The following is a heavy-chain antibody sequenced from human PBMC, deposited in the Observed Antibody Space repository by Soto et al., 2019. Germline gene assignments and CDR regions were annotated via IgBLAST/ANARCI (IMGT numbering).Heavy chain of an antibody. CDR2: INPYSGHT. CDR1: GYTFTSYS. D-gene: IGHD3-22*01. J-gene: IGHJ5*02. V-gene: IGHV1-18*04. Sequence: QIQLVQSGAEVKKPGTSVKVSCKASGYTFTSYSICWVRQAPGLGLEWMGWINPYSGHTNYAQNFQDRATLTTDTSTNTAYMELKSLRSDDTAVYFCARGQVVNFDNWFDPWGQGTLVTVSS. CDR3: ARGQVVNFDNWFDP.